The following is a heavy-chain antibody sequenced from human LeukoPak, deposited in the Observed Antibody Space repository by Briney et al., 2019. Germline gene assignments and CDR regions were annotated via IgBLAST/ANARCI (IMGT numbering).Heavy chain of an antibody. CDR2: IWYDGSNK. CDR1: GFTFSSYG. V-gene: IGHV3-33*06. D-gene: IGHD3-22*01. Sequence: PGRSLRLSCAASGFTFSSYGMHWVRQAPGKGLEWVAVIWYDGSNKYYADSVKGRFTISRDNSKNTLYLQMNSLRAEDTAVYYCAKDSSYYYDSSGYYEGGSFDYWGQGTLVTVSS. J-gene: IGHJ4*02. CDR3: AKDSSYYYDSSGYYEGGSFDY.